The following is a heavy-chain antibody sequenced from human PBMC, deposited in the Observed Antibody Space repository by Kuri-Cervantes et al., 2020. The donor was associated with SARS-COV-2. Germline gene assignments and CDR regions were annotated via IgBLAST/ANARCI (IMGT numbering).Heavy chain of an antibody. J-gene: IGHJ4*02. CDR3: ATEVGATNFDH. V-gene: IGHV1-46*01. CDR1: GYTFTSYY. Sequence: ASVKVSCKASGYTFTSYYMHWVRQAPGQGLEWMGIINPSGGSTSYAQKFQGRVTMSVDTSKSQFSLELTSVTAADTAVYYCATEVGATNFDHWGQGILVTVSS. CDR2: INPSGGST. D-gene: IGHD1-26*01.